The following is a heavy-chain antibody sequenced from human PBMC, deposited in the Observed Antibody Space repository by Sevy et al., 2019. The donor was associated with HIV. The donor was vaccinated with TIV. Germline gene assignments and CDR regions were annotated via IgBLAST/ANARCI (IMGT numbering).Heavy chain of an antibody. D-gene: IGHD2-2*01. Sequence: ASVKVSCKVPGYTLSEVSMHWVRQAPGKGLEWMGGFVPEDGEIVYAQKLQGRVTVAEDTVTDTAYLEVTNLRSEDTATYFCVIGDTPRLTGSGTRLKDQSLNYFHFWGQGTLVTVSS. CDR1: GYTLSEVS. J-gene: IGHJ4*02. CDR3: VIGDTPRLTGSGTRLKDQSLNYFHF. CDR2: FVPEDGEI. V-gene: IGHV1-24*01.